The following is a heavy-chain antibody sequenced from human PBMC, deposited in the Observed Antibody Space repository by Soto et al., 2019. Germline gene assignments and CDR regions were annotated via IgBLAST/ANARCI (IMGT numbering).Heavy chain of an antibody. CDR2: IYYTGGT. CDR3: ARTLVTGYSDS. J-gene: IGHJ4*02. CDR1: GGSISAYY. V-gene: IGHV4-59*01. D-gene: IGHD3-9*01. Sequence: LSLTCTVSGGSISAYYWGWVRQPPGKGLEWIGHIYYTGGTRYNPSLKSRVTISVDTSRIHFSLRLNSVTAADTAVYYCARTLVTGYSDSWGQGTLVTVSS.